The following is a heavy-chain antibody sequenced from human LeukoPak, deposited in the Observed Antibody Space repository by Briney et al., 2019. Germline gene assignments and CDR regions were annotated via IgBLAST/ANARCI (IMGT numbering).Heavy chain of an antibody. D-gene: IGHD6-19*01. CDR3: TTYGSGSCPF. Sequence: GSLRLSWAGSGITFSNAWMTWVRQAPGKGLEWVGRIYRSSNGETTDYGAPVKGRFTMSRDDSKNTLYLQMNSLKTEDTAVYYCTTYGSGSCPFWGQGTLVTVSS. J-gene: IGHJ4*02. CDR1: GITFSNAW. V-gene: IGHV3-15*01. CDR2: IYRSSNGETT.